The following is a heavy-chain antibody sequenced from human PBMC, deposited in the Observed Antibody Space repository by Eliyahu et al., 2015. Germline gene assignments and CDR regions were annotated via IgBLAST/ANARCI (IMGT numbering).Heavy chain of an antibody. CDR2: ISSSSSYI. D-gene: IGHD6-6*01. CDR3: ARATGASIAAH. CDR1: GFTFSSYS. J-gene: IGHJ4*02. Sequence: EVQLVESGGGLVKPGGSLRLSCAASGFTFSSYSMXWVRQXPGKGLGWVSSISSSSSYIYYADSVKGRFTISRDNAKNSLYLQMNSLRAEDTAVYYCARATGASIAAHWGQGTLVTVSS. V-gene: IGHV3-21*01.